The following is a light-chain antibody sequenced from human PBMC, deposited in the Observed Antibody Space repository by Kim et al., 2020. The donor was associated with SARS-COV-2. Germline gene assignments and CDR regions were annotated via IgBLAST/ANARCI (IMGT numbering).Light chain of an antibody. CDR1: KLGDKY. J-gene: IGLJ2*01. Sequence: SYELTQPPSVSVSPGQTASITCSGDKLGDKYAYWYQQKPGQSPVVVIYQDNKRPSGIPERFSGSNSGNTATLTISGTQAMAAADYYCQAWHIRSYVVFGGRTQLTLL. CDR2: QDN. CDR3: QAWHIRSYVV. V-gene: IGLV3-1*01.